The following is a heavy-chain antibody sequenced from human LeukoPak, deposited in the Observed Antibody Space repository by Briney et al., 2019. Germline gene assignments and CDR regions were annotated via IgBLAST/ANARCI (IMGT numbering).Heavy chain of an antibody. J-gene: IGHJ4*02. D-gene: IGHD1-1*01. V-gene: IGHV4-59*08. CDR3: VCSTSIGGHLEVY. CDR2: THYVGST. Sequence: SETLSLTCSVSGGSISSYYWTWIRQPPGRGREWIGYTHYVGSTTYSSSLKSRVTMSVDTSKNQFSLRLTSVTAADTPVYYCVCSTSIGGHLEVYWGQGTLVTVSS. CDR1: GGSISSYY.